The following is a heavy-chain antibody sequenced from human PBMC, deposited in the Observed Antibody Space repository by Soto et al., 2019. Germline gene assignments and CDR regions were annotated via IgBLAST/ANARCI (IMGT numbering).Heavy chain of an antibody. CDR2: IYYSGST. CDR1: NGSIGSYY. J-gene: IGHJ5*02. V-gene: IGHV4-59*01. D-gene: IGHD6-13*01. CDR3: ARVGRLITAAGLLDA. Sequence: LSLTCTISNGSIGSYYWTWIRQPPGKGLEWIGHIYYSGSTNYNPSLKSRLTLSLDTSKNQFSLKLTSVTAADTAVYYCARVGRLITAAGLLDAWGQGTLVTVSS.